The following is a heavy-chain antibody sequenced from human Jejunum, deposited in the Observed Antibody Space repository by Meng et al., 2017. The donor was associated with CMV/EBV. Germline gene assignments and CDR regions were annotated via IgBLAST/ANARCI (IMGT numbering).Heavy chain of an antibody. CDR2: IKEDGSEK. CDR1: GFTFSTYW. Sequence: CVDFGFTFSTYWMTWVRQTPGKGLEWVANIKEDGSEKYYVDAVKGRLTISRDNAKRSVFLQMNSLRVEDTGVYYCGRGNYYAVDVWGQGTTVTVSS. V-gene: IGHV3-7*01. J-gene: IGHJ6*02. CDR3: GRGNYYAVDV.